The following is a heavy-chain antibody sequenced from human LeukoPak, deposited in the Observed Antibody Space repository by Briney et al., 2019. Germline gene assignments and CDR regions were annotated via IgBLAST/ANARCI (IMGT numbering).Heavy chain of an antibody. CDR3: AKDRGGSGWYFDY. D-gene: IGHD6-19*01. Sequence: GGSLRLSCAASGFTFSTYWMSWVRQAPGKGLEWVASIKNDGSEKYYVDSVKGRFTVSRDNAKNTLYLQMNSLRAEDTAVYYCAKDRGGSGWYFDYWGQGTLVTVSS. J-gene: IGHJ4*02. CDR1: GFTFSTYW. V-gene: IGHV3-7*01. CDR2: IKNDGSEK.